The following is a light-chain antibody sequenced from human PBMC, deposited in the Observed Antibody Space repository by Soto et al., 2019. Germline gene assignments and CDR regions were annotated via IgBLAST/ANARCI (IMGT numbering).Light chain of an antibody. CDR2: EVS. J-gene: IGLJ2*01. V-gene: IGLV2-14*01. Sequence: QSVLTQPASVSGSLGQSITISCTGTSGDIGSYNFVSWYQQHPGKAPKLMMYEVSNRPFGISNRFSGSKSGNTASLTISGLQAEDEADYYCSSYTSSSTFVVFGGGTKLTVL. CDR3: SSYTSSSTFVV. CDR1: SGDIGSYNF.